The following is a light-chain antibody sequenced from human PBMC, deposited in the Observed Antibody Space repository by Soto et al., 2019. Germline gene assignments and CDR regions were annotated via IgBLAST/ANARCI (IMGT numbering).Light chain of an antibody. Sequence: EVMLTQSPGTLSLSPGDRATLSCRASQTVSSSYLAWYQQKPGQAPRLLIYAASSRATSIPDRFSGSGSGTDFTLTVSRLEPEDFAVYYCQQYGSSPWTFGQGTKVEIK. V-gene: IGKV3-20*01. CDR2: AAS. J-gene: IGKJ1*01. CDR1: QTVSSSY. CDR3: QQYGSSPWT.